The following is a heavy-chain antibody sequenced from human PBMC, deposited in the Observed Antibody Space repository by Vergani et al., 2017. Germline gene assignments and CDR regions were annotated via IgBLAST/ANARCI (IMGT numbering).Heavy chain of an antibody. J-gene: IGHJ3*01. V-gene: IGHV4-38-2*02. D-gene: IGHD3-10*01. CDR1: GYSISRGYY. Sequence: QVQLQESGPGLVKPSETLSLTCSVSGYSISRGYYWGWIRQPPGKGLEWIATVFHSGSAYYNPSLRRRVTISVETSKNQFSLRLTTLTAADTAVYYCARSYGYDAFDVWGQGTKVTVSS. CDR3: ARSYGYDAFDV. CDR2: VFHSGSA.